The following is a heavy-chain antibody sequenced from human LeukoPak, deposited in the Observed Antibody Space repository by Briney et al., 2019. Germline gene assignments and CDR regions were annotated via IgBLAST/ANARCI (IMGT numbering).Heavy chain of an antibody. J-gene: IGHJ4*02. D-gene: IGHD3-10*01. CDR1: GYTLTELS. Sequence: ASVKVSCKVSGYTLTELSMHWVRQAPGKGLEWMGGFDPEDGETIYAQKFQGRVTMTEDTSTDTAYMELGSLRSEDTAVYYCAKTLSTARGGSGFDYWGQGTLVTVSS. V-gene: IGHV1-24*01. CDR2: FDPEDGET. CDR3: AKTLSTARGGSGFDY.